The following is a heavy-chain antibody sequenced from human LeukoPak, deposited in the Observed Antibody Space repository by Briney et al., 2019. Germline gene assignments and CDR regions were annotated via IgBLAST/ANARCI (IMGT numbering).Heavy chain of an antibody. CDR3: AKAPNFNLYESSEYYFDY. J-gene: IGHJ4*02. Sequence: PGGSLRLSCAASGFTFDDYAMHWVRQPPGKGLEGVSGIRWNSGAKVYADSVKGRFTISRDNAKHSLYLQMSSLRAEDTALYYCAKAPNFNLYESSEYYFDYWGQGTLVTVSS. D-gene: IGHD3-22*01. V-gene: IGHV3-9*01. CDR2: IRWNSGAK. CDR1: GFTFDDYA.